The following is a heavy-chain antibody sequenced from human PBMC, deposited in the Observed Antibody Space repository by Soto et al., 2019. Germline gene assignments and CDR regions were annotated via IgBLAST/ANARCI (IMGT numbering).Heavy chain of an antibody. D-gene: IGHD6-13*01. Sequence: GGSLRLSCAAAGFAFSTYAMTWVRRAPGKGLEWVSVISGSGGSSYYAASVKGRFTISRDNSKNTLFLQMNGLRAEDTAVYYCAKVTKRAAAGRYEYYKYGMDVWGQGTTVTVSS. CDR3: AKVTKRAAAGRYEYYKYGMDV. V-gene: IGHV3-23*01. J-gene: IGHJ6*02. CDR1: GFAFSTYA. CDR2: ISGSGGSS.